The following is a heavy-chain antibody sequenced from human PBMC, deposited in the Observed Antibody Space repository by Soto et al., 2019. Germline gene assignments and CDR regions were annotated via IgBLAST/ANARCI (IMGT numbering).Heavy chain of an antibody. CDR2: IYHSEST. CDR3: ARTYYYGSGSYSYNWFDP. CDR1: SGSISSSNR. D-gene: IGHD3-10*01. Sequence: SETLSLTCAVSSGSISSSNRWSWVRQPPGKGLEWIGEIYHSESTNYNPSLKSRVTISVDKSENQFSLKLSSVTAADTAVYYCARTYYYGSGSYSYNWFDPWGQGTLVTVSS. J-gene: IGHJ5*02. V-gene: IGHV4-4*02.